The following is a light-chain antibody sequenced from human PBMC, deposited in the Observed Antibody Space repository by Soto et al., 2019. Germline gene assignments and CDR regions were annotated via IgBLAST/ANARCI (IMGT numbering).Light chain of an antibody. Sequence: IVLTQSPGTLSLSPGERATLSCRASQAVSTNYLAWYQQKPCQAPRLLIFGASSRATGIPDRFSGSGSGTELTLTISKLEPEDFAVFFCHQYGHSPYTFGQGTKLQIK. CDR1: QAVSTNY. V-gene: IGKV3-20*01. J-gene: IGKJ2*01. CDR2: GAS. CDR3: HQYGHSPYT.